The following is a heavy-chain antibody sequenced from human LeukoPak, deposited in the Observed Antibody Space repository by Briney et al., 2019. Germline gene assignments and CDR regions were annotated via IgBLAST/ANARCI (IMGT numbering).Heavy chain of an antibody. CDR3: AKSHNWNDVYYYYGMDV. J-gene: IGHJ6*02. D-gene: IGHD1-1*01. CDR2: ISGSGGSR. Sequence: GGSLRLSCTASGFSFSSYVMNWVRQAPGKGLEWVSGISGSGGSRYFADSVKGRFAISRDNSKNTVYLQMNSLRAEDTALYYCAKSHNWNDVYYYYGMDVWGQGTTVTVSS. V-gene: IGHV3-23*01. CDR1: GFSFSSYV.